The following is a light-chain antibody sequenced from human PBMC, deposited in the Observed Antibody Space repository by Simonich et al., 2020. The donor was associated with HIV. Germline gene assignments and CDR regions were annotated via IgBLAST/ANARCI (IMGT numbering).Light chain of an antibody. Sequence: QSALTQPASVSGSPGQSITISCTGTNSYVGIYNYVSWYQQHPGKAPKLMIYEGSKRPSGVPDRFSGSKSGNTASLTISGLQAEDEADYYCSSYTSSSTLVFGGGTKLTVL. CDR3: SSYTSSSTLV. CDR1: NSYVGIYNY. V-gene: IGLV2-14*01. J-gene: IGLJ3*02. CDR2: EGS.